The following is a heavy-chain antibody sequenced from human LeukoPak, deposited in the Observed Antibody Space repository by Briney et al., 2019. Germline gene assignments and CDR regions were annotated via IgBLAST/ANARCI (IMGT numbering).Heavy chain of an antibody. D-gene: IGHD3/OR15-3a*01. Sequence: PSETLSLTCTVSSGSFRTYYWGWIRQPPGKGLEWIGSIYYSGNTYYNASLKSQVSISIDTSKNQFSLRLTSVTAADTAVYYCARQTGSGLFILPGGQGTLVTVSS. CDR1: SGSFRTYY. CDR2: IYYSGNT. V-gene: IGHV4-39*01. CDR3: ARQTGSGLFILP. J-gene: IGHJ4*02.